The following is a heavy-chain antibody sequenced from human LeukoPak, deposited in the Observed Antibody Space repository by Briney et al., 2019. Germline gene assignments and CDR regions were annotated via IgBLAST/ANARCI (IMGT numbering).Heavy chain of an antibody. J-gene: IGHJ3*02. CDR3: ARGRFSHGFDI. D-gene: IGHD3-3*01. V-gene: IGHV3-74*01. CDR2: INYDGTDT. Sequence: GGPLRLSCVASGFTFSNYWIHWVRQVPGKGLAWVSHINYDGTDTIYAKSVKGRFTVSRDNGKNTVYLQMNSLRAEDTAVYYCARGRFSHGFDIWGEGTMVTVSS. CDR1: GFTFSNYW.